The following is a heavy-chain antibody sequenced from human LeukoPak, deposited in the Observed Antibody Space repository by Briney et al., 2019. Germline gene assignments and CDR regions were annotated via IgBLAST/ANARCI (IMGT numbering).Heavy chain of an antibody. CDR3: AKPLGAGFDY. Sequence: GGSLRLSCAASGFTFSSHSMNWVREAPGKGLGWVSSISSSSGYISYADSVKGRFTISRDNSKNTLYLQMNSLRAEDTAVYYCAKPLGAGFDYWGQGTLVTVSS. CDR2: ISSSSGYI. J-gene: IGHJ4*02. D-gene: IGHD4/OR15-4a*01. CDR1: GFTFSSHS. V-gene: IGHV3-21*04.